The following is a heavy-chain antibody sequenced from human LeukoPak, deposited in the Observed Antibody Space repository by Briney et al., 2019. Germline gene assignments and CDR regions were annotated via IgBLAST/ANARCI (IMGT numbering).Heavy chain of an antibody. Sequence: SETLSLTCAVYGGSFSGYYWSWIRQPPGKGLEWIGEINHSGSTNYNPSLKSRVTISVDTSKNQFSLKLSSVTAADTAVYYCARLLPYYDFRSGYSAYNWFDPWGQGTLVTVSS. CDR2: INHSGST. V-gene: IGHV4-34*01. CDR3: ARLLPYYDFRSGYSAYNWFDP. D-gene: IGHD3-3*01. CDR1: GGSFSGYY. J-gene: IGHJ5*02.